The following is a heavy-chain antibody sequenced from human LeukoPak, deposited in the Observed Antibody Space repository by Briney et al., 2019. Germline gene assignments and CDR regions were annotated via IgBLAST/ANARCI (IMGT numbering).Heavy chain of an antibody. CDR3: AKPRPSYSSSWYDH. J-gene: IGHJ5*02. Sequence: GGSLRLSCAASGFTFTSYAMSWVRQAPGKGLEWVAAISGSGGSTYYADSVKGRFTISRDNSKNTLYLQMNSLRAEDTAVYYCAKPRPSYSSSWYDHWGQGTLVTVSS. CDR2: ISGSGGST. CDR1: GFTFTSYA. V-gene: IGHV3-23*01. D-gene: IGHD6-13*01.